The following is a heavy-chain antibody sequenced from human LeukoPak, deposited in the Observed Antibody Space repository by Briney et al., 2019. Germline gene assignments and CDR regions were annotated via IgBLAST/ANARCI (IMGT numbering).Heavy chain of an antibody. J-gene: IGHJ3*02. CDR2: IIPISGTA. V-gene: IGHV1-69*01. CDR1: GGTFSSYA. Sequence: SVKVSCKASGGTFSSYAISWVRQAPGQGLEWMGGIIPISGTANYAQKFQGRVTITADESTSTAYMELSSLRSEDTAVYYCASRPYYYDSSGYYYGAFDIWGQGTMVTVSS. D-gene: IGHD3-22*01. CDR3: ASRPYYYDSSGYYYGAFDI.